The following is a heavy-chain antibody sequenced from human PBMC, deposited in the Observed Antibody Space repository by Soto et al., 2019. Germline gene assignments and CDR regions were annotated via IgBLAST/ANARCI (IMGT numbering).Heavy chain of an antibody. CDR2: ITKTGDDT. D-gene: IGHD1-1*01. CDR1: AFTFSGSA. J-gene: IGHJ4*02. V-gene: IGHV3-23*01. Sequence: EVQVLESGGGLVQPGGSLRLSCAASAFTFSGSAMTWVRQAPGKGLEWLSTITKTGDDTYYADSVKGRFTISRDDSKNTVFLQMSGLRVEDKAVYQGVKGGWGTVVDYWGQGTPVIVSS. CDR3: VKGGWGTVVDY.